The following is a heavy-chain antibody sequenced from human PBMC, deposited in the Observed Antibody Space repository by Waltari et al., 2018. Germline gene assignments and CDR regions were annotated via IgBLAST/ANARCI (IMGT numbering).Heavy chain of an antibody. D-gene: IGHD2-8*01. CDR2: IIPTFGTA. V-gene: IGHV1-69*01. Sequence: QVQLVQSGAEVKKPGSSVKVSCKASGGTFSSYAISWVRQAPGQGLEWMGGIIPTFGTANYAQKFQGRVTITADESTSTAYMELSSLRSEDTAVYYCARGCTNGVCPQGWFDPWGQGTLVTVSS. CDR3: ARGCTNGVCPQGWFDP. CDR1: GGTFSSYA. J-gene: IGHJ5*02.